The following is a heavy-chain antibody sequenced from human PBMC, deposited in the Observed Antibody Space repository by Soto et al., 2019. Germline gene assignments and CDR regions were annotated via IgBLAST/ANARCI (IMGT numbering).Heavy chain of an antibody. J-gene: IGHJ3*01. CDR1: GGSVISSSW. D-gene: IGHD2-21*01. CDR3: ARGSSFRGDFDV. CDR2: IYHAGSP. V-gene: IGHV4-4*01. Sequence: HLQESGPGLVKPSGTLSLTCGVSGGSVISSSWWTWVRQSPEKGLEWIGEIYHAGSPNYNPSFQSRINISLDRSKNTFSLRLTSVTAADAAIYCCARGSSFRGDFDVWGQGTTVTVSS.